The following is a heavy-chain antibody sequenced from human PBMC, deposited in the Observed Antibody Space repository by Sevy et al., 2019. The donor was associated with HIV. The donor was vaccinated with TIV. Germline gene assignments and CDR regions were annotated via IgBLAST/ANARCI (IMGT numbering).Heavy chain of an antibody. D-gene: IGHD6-13*01. CDR1: GFTFFSHV. CDR3: ATGTTDSSISWVFDV. J-gene: IGHJ3*01. V-gene: IGHV3-23*01. CDR2: LSGSGGTT. Sequence: GGSLRLSCAASGFTFFSHVMIWVRQAPGKGLEWVSGLSGSGGTTYYADSVKGRFSISRDNSKNKLYLKMSSLRIEDTAVYYCATGTTDSSISWVFDVWGQGTMVTVSS.